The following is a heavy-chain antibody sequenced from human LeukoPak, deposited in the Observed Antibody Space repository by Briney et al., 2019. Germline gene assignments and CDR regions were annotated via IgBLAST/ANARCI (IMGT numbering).Heavy chain of an antibody. CDR2: ISYDGSNK. CDR3: AKDLGHIVVVTAILGAFDI. Sequence: GGSLRLSCAASGFTFSSYGMHWVRQAPGKGLEWVAVISYDGSNKYYADSVKGRFTISRDNSKNTLYLQMNSLRAEDTAVYYCAKDLGHIVVVTAILGAFDIWGQGTMVTVSS. D-gene: IGHD2-21*02. J-gene: IGHJ3*02. V-gene: IGHV3-30*18. CDR1: GFTFSSYG.